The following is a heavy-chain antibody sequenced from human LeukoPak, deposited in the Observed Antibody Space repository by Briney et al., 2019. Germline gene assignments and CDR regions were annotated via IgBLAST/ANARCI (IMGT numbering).Heavy chain of an antibody. CDR1: GFTFSNYW. V-gene: IGHV3-7*01. CDR3: ASGWGPMVVSN. Sequence: GGSLRLSCSASGFTFSNYWMSWVRQSPGKGLEWVAKIKQDESEIYYVDSVKGRFTISRDNAKNSLYLQMNSLRAEDTAVYYCASGWGPMVVSNWGQGTPVTVSS. J-gene: IGHJ4*02. CDR2: IKQDESEI. D-gene: IGHD2-8*02.